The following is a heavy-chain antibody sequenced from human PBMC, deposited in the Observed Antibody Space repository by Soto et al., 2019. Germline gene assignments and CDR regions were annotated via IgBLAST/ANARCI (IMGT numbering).Heavy chain of an antibody. CDR2: ILYDGSNQ. D-gene: IGHD6-13*01. Sequence: QVQLVVSGGGVVQPGRSLRLSCAASGFTFSSYAMHWVRQAPGKGLEWVAAILYDGSNQYYADAVKGRFTISRDNSKNTLYLQRNSRRVEDTAVYYCAKEGRVGYSTRIFRRDNWFDPWGQGTPVTVSS. CDR1: GFTFSSYA. J-gene: IGHJ5*02. CDR3: AKEGRVGYSTRIFRRDNWFDP. V-gene: IGHV3-33*06.